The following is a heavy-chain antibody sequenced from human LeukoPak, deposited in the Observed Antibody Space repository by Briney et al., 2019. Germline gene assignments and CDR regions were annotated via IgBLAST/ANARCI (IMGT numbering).Heavy chain of an antibody. V-gene: IGHV1-2*02. CDR3: ARTQAAADYYYYGMGV. CDR2: INPNSGGT. CDR1: GYTFTGYY. Sequence: ASVKVSCKASGYTFTGYYMHWVRQAPGQGLEWMGWINPNSGGTNYAQKFQGRVTMTRDTSISTAYMELSRLRSDDTAVYYCARTQAAADYYYYGMGVWGQGTTVTVSS. J-gene: IGHJ6*02. D-gene: IGHD6-13*01.